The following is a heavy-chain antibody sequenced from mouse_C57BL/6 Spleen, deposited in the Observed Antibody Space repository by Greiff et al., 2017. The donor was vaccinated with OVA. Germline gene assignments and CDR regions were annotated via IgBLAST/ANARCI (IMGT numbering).Heavy chain of an antibody. Sequence: QVQLQQSGAELVRPGTSVKVSCKASGYAFTNYLIEWVKQRPGQGLEWIGVINPGSGGTNYNEKFKGKATLTADKSSSTAYMQLSRLTSEDSAVYFCASHYGSSQAWFAYWGQGTLVTVSA. V-gene: IGHV1-54*01. CDR1: GYAFTNYL. CDR2: INPGSGGT. CDR3: ASHYGSSQAWFAY. D-gene: IGHD1-1*01. J-gene: IGHJ3*01.